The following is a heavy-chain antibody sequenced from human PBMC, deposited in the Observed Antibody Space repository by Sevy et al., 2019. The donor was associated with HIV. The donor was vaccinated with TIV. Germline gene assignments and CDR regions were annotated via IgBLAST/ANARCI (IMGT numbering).Heavy chain of an antibody. CDR3: ARGAWGGIDY. CDR1: GFTFSTYE. Sequence: GGSLRLSCAASGFTFSTYEMNWVRQAPRKGLEWVSYISSSGSTIYYADSVNGRFTISRDSAKNSLYLQMNSLRAEDTAVYYCARGAWGGIDYWGQGTLVTVSS. D-gene: IGHD3-16*01. V-gene: IGHV3-48*03. CDR2: ISSSGSTI. J-gene: IGHJ4*02.